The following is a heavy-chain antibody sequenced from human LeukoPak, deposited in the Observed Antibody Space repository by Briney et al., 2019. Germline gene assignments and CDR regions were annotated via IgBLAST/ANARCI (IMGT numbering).Heavy chain of an antibody. CDR3: ASGSGSYRTPYYYMDV. CDR1: EFTFSSYA. J-gene: IGHJ6*03. V-gene: IGHV3-23*01. CDR2: VSGRGGST. Sequence: PGGSLRLSCAASEFTFSSYAMSWVRQPPGKGLEWVSAVSGRGGSTYYADSVKGRFTISRDNSKNTLYLQMNNLRAEDTAVYYCASGSGSYRTPYYYMDVWGKGTTVTVSS. D-gene: IGHD3-10*01.